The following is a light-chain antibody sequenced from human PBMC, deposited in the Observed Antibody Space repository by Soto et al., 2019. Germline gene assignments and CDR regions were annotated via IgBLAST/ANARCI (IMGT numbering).Light chain of an antibody. CDR3: QHNGSFVLT. CDR2: GAS. CDR1: QSVSSTY. V-gene: IGKV3-20*01. Sequence: EIVLTQSPGTLSLSPGERATLSCRASQSVSSTYLAWYQQSPGQAPRHLIYGASSMATGIPDRVTGSGSAKDFTSTMSTVEPEDYSVAYCQHNGSFVLTFGGGNKVEI. J-gene: IGKJ4*02.